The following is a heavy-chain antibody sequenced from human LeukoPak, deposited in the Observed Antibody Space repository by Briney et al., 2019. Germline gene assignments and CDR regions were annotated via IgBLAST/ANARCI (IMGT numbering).Heavy chain of an antibody. D-gene: IGHD5-18*01. CDR3: ARDGGTAGYSSGSDY. Sequence: GASVKLFCSASGYTFTSNCITWVRHPPGQGLVWVGWISCHNGDTRYAQTSQDRVTVTKDTSTSTVYMELKSLRSDDAAVYFCARDGGTAGYSSGSDYWGQGTLVTVSS. CDR1: GYTFTSNC. V-gene: IGHV1-18*04. J-gene: IGHJ4*02. CDR2: ISCHNGDT.